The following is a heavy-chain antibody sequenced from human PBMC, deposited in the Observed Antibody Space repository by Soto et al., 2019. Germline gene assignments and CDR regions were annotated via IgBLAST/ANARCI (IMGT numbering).Heavy chain of an antibody. CDR3: ARGDCTGAYCYSWPFNYGVDV. J-gene: IGHJ6*02. CDR2: IGKDGSNK. CDR1: GFTFITYG. D-gene: IGHD2-15*01. Sequence: QVQLVESGGGVVQPGGSLSPQCTTSGFTFITYGLYWVRQPPGKGLEWGAIIGKDGSNKYYGASGKGRSTISRDNSKNTLYLQMTSLRAEDTALYYCARGDCTGAYCYSWPFNYGVDVWVQGTTVTVSS. V-gene: IGHV3-33*08.